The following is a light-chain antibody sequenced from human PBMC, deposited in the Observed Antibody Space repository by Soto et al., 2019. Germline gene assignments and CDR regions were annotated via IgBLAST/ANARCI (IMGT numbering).Light chain of an antibody. V-gene: IGKV4-1*01. CDR3: QQYYITPYT. Sequence: DIVMTQSPDSLAVSLGERATINCKSSQSVLYSSNNKNYLAWYQQKPGQPPKLLIYWASTRESGVPDRFSGSGSGTDFTLTISSLQAEDVEVYYCQQYYITPYTFGQGTKLAIK. CDR1: QSVLYSSNNKNY. J-gene: IGKJ2*01. CDR2: WAS.